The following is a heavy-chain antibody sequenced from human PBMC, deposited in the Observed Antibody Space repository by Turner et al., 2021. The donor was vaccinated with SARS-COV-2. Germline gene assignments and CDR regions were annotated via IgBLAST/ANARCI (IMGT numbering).Heavy chain of an antibody. CDR1: GFTVSSND. CDR3: ARESWGRDPDY. CDR2: IYSGGST. Sequence: EVQLVESGGGLVQPGGSLRLSCAASGFTVSSNDMSWVRQAPGKGLEWVSVIYSGGSTYYADSVKGRFTISRHNSKNTLYLQMNSLRAEDTAVYYCARESWGRDPDYWGQGTLVTVSS. V-gene: IGHV3-53*04. D-gene: IGHD3-16*01. J-gene: IGHJ4*02.